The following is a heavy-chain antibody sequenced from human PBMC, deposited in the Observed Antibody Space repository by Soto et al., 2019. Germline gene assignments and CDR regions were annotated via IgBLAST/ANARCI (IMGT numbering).Heavy chain of an antibody. J-gene: IGHJ4*02. CDR3: ARDNNWASDH. Sequence: TGGSLRLSCAASGFTCSSYKMNWVRQAPGKGLEWVSNIGWRADTTYYADSVKGRFIISRDNAQNSLYLQMNSLRAEDTAVYYCARDNNWASDHWGQGALVTVSS. V-gene: IGHV3-48*01. D-gene: IGHD1-20*01. CDR2: IGWRADTT. CDR1: GFTCSSYK.